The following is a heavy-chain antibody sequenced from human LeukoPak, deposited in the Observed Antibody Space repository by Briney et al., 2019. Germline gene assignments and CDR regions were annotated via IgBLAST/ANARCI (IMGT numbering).Heavy chain of an antibody. CDR1: GGSISSSRYY. Sequence: PSETLSLTCTVSGGSISSSRYYWGWIRQPPGKGLEWIGNIYYSGSTYYNPSLRSRVTISVDTSKNQFSLKLRSVTAADTAVYYCARLYGDYETPAFDIWGQGTMVTVSS. V-gene: IGHV4-39*01. CDR3: ARLYGDYETPAFDI. CDR2: IYYSGST. D-gene: IGHD4-17*01. J-gene: IGHJ3*02.